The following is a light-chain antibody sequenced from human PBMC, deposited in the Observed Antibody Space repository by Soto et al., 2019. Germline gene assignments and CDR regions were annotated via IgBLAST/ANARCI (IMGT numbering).Light chain of an antibody. CDR3: QQYNNWPLT. V-gene: IGKV3-15*01. Sequence: EIMMTQSPAILSVSPGERATLSCRASQSVSINLAWYQQKPDQVPRLLIYGASSRATGIPARFSGSGSGTDFTLTISSLQSEDFAVYYCQQYNNWPLTFGGVTKVEI. CDR2: GAS. CDR1: QSVSIN. J-gene: IGKJ4*01.